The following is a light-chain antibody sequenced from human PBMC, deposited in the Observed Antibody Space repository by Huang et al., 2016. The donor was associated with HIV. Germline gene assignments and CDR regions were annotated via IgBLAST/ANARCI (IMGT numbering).Light chain of an antibody. CDR2: GAS. CDR3: RQYYSTPT. CDR1: QGISTS. J-gene: IGKJ5*01. V-gene: IGKV1-NL1*01. Sequence: DIQLTQSPSSLSASLGDRVTITCRASQGISTSLAWYQQKLGTAPKILVHGASRLESGVPSRFSGSGSGTDFSLTISTLQAEDFATYFCRQYYSTPTFGQGTRLEIK.